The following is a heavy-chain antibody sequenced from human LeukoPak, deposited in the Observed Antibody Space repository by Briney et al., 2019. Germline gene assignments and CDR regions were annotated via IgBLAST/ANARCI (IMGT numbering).Heavy chain of an antibody. CDR1: GFTFSNHW. CDR3: IRDEALWRLGH. Sequence: GGSLRLSCAASGFTFSNHWMHWVRQAPGKGLVWVSRIDERGTNAMYADSVKGRFSISKDNAKNTVNLQMNSLRDEDTGVYYCIRDEALWRLGHWGQGTLVTVSS. V-gene: IGHV3-74*03. D-gene: IGHD2-21*01. CDR2: IDERGTNA. J-gene: IGHJ4*02.